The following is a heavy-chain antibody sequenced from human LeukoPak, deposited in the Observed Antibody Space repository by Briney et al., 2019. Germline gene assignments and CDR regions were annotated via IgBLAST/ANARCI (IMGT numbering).Heavy chain of an antibody. CDR2: IYYSGST. CDR1: GRSISVYY. V-gene: IGHV4-59*01. CDR3: ARHSLGEYYSYY. D-gene: IGHD2-21*01. J-gene: IGHJ4*02. Sequence: PSETLSLTCTVSGRSISVYYWGLIRQPPGKGLEWIGYIYYSGSTNYSPSLKSRVTISVDTSKDKFSLKLTSVTAADTAVYYCARHSLGEYYSYYSGQGALVTVSS.